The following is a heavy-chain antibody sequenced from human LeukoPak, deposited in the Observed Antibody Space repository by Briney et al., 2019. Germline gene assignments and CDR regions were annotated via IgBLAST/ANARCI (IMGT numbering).Heavy chain of an antibody. CDR2: IYFSGSI. V-gene: IGHV4-59*01. Sequence: SETLSLTCTVSGVSISSYYWSWIRQPPGKGLEWIGYIYFSGSINYNPSLKSRVTISVDTSKNQFSLKLSSVTAADTAVYYCARVGGTNYYYYGMDVWGQGTTVTVSS. J-gene: IGHJ6*02. CDR1: GVSISSYY. CDR3: ARVGGTNYYYYGMDV. D-gene: IGHD1-1*01.